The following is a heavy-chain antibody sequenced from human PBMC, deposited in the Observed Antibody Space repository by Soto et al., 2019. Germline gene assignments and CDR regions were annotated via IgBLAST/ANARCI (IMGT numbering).Heavy chain of an antibody. CDR1: GFTFSSYA. J-gene: IGHJ4*02. Sequence: QVQLVESGGGVVQPGRSLRLSCAASGFTFSSYAMHWVHQAPGKGLEWVAVISYDGSNKYYADSVKGRFTISRDNSKNTLYLQMNSLRAEDTAVYYCARETYSSGWTPTFDYWGQGTLVTVSS. CDR2: ISYDGSNK. D-gene: IGHD6-19*01. CDR3: ARETYSSGWTPTFDY. V-gene: IGHV3-30-3*01.